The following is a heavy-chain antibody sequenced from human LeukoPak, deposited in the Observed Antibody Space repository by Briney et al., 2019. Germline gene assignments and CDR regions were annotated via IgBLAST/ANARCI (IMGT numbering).Heavy chain of an antibody. Sequence: GGSLRLSCAASGFTFSSYGMHWVRQAPGKGLEWVAVIWYDGSNKYYADSVKGRFTISRDNSKNTLYLQMNSLRAEDTAVYYCARDAYGGYGLPFDYWGQGTLVTGFS. CDR3: ARDAYGGYGLPFDY. D-gene: IGHD5-12*01. CDR2: IWYDGSNK. CDR1: GFTFSSYG. V-gene: IGHV3-33*01. J-gene: IGHJ4*02.